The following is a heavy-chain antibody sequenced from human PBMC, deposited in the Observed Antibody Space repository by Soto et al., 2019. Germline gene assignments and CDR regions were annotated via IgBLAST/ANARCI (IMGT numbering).Heavy chain of an antibody. CDR2: INAGNGNT. Sequence: QVQLVQSGAEEKKPGASVKVSCKASGYTFTSYAMHWVRQAPGQRLEWMGWINAGNGNTKYSQKFQGRVTITRDTAASTAYMEMSSLRSEDTAVYHCARDSGSVDTAMPLGAFQHWGQGTLVTVSS. D-gene: IGHD5-18*01. V-gene: IGHV1-3*05. CDR1: GYTFTSYA. CDR3: ARDSGSVDTAMPLGAFQH. J-gene: IGHJ1*01.